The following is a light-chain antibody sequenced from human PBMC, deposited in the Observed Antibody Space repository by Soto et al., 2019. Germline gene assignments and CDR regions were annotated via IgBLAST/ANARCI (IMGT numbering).Light chain of an antibody. V-gene: IGLV2-11*01. Sequence: QSALTQPRSVSGSPGQSVTISCTGTSSDVGGYNYVSWYQQHPGKAPKVMIYDVSKRPSGVPDRFSGSKSGNTASLTISGLQAEDEADYYCCSYAGSPYVFGTGTRSPS. CDR3: CSYAGSPYV. CDR1: SSDVGGYNY. CDR2: DVS. J-gene: IGLJ1*01.